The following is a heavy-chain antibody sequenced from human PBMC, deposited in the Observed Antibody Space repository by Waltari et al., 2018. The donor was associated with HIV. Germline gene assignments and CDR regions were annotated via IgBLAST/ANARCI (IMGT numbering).Heavy chain of an antibody. CDR2: IYPVDSDT. D-gene: IGHD2-2*01. Sequence: EVQLVQSGAEVKKPGESLKSSCKGHGYNFTTYWIGWVRQMPGKGLEWMGIIYPVDSDTRYSPAFRGQVTISADKSMSTAYLQWSSLQASDTAIYYCARLGYCSSARCPSGYYYSYGMGVWGQGTTVTVSS. CDR3: ARLGYCSSARCPSGYYYSYGMGV. J-gene: IGHJ6*02. V-gene: IGHV5-51*01. CDR1: GYNFTTYW.